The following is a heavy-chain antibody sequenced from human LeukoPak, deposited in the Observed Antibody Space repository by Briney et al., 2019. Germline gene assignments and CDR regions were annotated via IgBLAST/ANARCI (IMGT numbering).Heavy chain of an antibody. D-gene: IGHD3-22*01. J-gene: IGHJ5*02. Sequence: GGFLRLSCVGSGFTFNNAWMNWVRQAPGKGLEWVGRIRSNSDGGTIDYAAPVKGRFTLSRDDSKDTLYLQMNSLQTEDTAVYYCATDFYDSTWGQGTLVTVSS. CDR3: ATDFYDST. V-gene: IGHV3-15*07. CDR1: GFTFNNAW. CDR2: IRSNSDGGTI.